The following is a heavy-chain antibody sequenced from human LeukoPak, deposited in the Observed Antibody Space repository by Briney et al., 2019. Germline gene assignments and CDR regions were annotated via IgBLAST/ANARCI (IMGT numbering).Heavy chain of an antibody. J-gene: IGHJ3*02. D-gene: IGHD5-18*01. CDR1: GGTFSSYA. Sequence: SVKVSCKASGGTFSSYAISWVRQAPGQGLEWMGGIIPIFGTANYAQKFQGRVTITADESTSTAYMELSSLRSEDTAVYYCARDYGYSYGFDIWGQGTMVTVSS. CDR2: IIPIFGTA. V-gene: IGHV1-69*13. CDR3: ARDYGYSYGFDI.